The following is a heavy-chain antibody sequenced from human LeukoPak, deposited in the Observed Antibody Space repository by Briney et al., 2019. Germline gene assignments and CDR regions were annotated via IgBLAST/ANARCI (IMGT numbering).Heavy chain of an antibody. Sequence: KPSETLSLTCTVSGGSLSSYYWGWIRQPPGKGLEWIGSIYYSGSTYYSPSLKSRVTISVDTSKNQFSLKLSSETAADTAVYCCARGQRWLQQPFDYWGQGTLVTVSS. CDR1: GGSLSSYY. CDR3: ARGQRWLQQPFDY. D-gene: IGHD5-24*01. CDR2: IYYSGST. V-gene: IGHV4-39*07. J-gene: IGHJ4*02.